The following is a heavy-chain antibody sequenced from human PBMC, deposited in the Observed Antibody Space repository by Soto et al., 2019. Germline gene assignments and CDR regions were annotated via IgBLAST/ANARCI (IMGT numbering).Heavy chain of an antibody. V-gene: IGHV2-70*04. CDR2: IDWDDDK. CDR3: AKTGTDGSWFDP. Sequence: RTQTLTLTCTFSGFSLSTSGMRVSWIRQPPGKALEWLARIDWDDDKFYSTSLKTRLTISKDTSKNQVVLTMTNMDPVDTATYYCAKTGTDGSWFDPWGQGTLVTVS. D-gene: IGHD1-1*01. J-gene: IGHJ5*02. CDR1: GFSLSTSGMR.